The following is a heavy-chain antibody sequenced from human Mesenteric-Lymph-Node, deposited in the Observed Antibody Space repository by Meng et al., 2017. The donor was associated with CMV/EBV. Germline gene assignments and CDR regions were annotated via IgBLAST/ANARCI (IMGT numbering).Heavy chain of an antibody. CDR2: ILSEAYGGTT. Sequence: GESLKISCTASGFTFGDHTMSWVRQAPGRGLEWVGFILSEAYGGTTEYAASVKGRFTISRDDSKSVAYLQMNSLKTEDTAVYYCARVGRVSGTYYWRLTYFDFWGPGTLVTVSS. J-gene: IGHJ4*02. V-gene: IGHV3-49*04. CDR1: GFTFGDHT. D-gene: IGHD3-10*01. CDR3: ARVGRVSGTYYWRLTYFDF.